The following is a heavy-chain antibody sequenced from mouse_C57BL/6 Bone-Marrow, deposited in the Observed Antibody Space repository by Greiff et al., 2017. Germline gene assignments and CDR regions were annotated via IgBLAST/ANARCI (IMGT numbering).Heavy chain of an antibody. CDR2: ILPGSGST. J-gene: IGHJ4*01. V-gene: IGHV1-9*01. D-gene: IGHD2-1*01. CDR1: GYTFTGYW. Sequence: QVQLQQSGAELMKPGASVKLSCKATGYTFTGYWIEWVKQRPGHGLEWIGEILPGSGSTNNNEKFKGKATFTADTSSNTAYMQLSSLTTEDSAIYYCARGYGNYGRSAMDYWGQGTSVTVSS. CDR3: ARGYGNYGRSAMDY.